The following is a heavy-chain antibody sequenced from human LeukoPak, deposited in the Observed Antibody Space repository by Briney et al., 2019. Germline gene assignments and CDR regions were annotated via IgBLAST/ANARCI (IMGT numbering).Heavy chain of an antibody. V-gene: IGHV3-23*01. CDR1: GFTFSNYV. D-gene: IGHD2-8*01. J-gene: IGHJ4*02. Sequence: GGSLRLSCTASGFTFSNYVMSWVRQAPGKGLEWVSSISDGGVKTYYADSVKGRFTISRDNSKNTLYVQMKSLRAEDTAVYYCAKTPYCTNGICYTRYFFDYWGQGALVTVSS. CDR2: ISDGGVKT. CDR3: AKTPYCTNGICYTRYFFDY.